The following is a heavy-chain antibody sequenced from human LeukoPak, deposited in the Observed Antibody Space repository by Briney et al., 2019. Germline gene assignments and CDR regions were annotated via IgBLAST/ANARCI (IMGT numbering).Heavy chain of an antibody. Sequence: GGSLRLSCVASGFSFSSHAMHWVRQAPGKGLEYVSAISNNGGNTYYASSVKGKFTISRDNSKNTLYLQMGSLRTEDMAVYYCARYRGWSLRHYGMDRWRQPTKVTVSS. J-gene: IGHJ6*02. CDR2: ISNNGGNT. CDR1: GFSFSSHA. V-gene: IGHV3-64*01. D-gene: IGHD2-15*01. CDR3: ARYRGWSLRHYGMDR.